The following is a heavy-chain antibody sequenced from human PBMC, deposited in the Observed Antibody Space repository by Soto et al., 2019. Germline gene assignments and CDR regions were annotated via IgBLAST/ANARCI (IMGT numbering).Heavy chain of an antibody. Sequence: EVQLVESGGGLVQPGGSLRLSCAASGFTFSSQSMNWVRQAPGKGLEWVSYISSSSKTIYYADSVRGRFTISRDNAKNSLYQQMNSLRDEDTAVYYCAKALSPWGQGTRVTVSS. CDR1: GFTFSSQS. D-gene: IGHD3-16*01. J-gene: IGHJ4*02. CDR3: AKALSP. V-gene: IGHV3-48*02. CDR2: ISSSSKTI.